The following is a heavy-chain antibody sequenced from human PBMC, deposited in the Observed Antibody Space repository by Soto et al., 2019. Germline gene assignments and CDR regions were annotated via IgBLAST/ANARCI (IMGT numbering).Heavy chain of an antibody. V-gene: IGHV4-59*01. CDR3: ARFPRLRLSSGWYGCFDP. D-gene: IGHD6-19*01. J-gene: IGHJ5*02. Sequence: PSETMSLTSTVYGASISSYYCSWVRPPPGKGLEWIGYIYYSGSTNYNTSLKNRVTISVDTSKNQFTLKLSSVTAADTAVYYFARFPRLRLSSGWYGCFDPWGQGTLVTVSS. CDR2: IYYSGST. CDR1: GASISSYY.